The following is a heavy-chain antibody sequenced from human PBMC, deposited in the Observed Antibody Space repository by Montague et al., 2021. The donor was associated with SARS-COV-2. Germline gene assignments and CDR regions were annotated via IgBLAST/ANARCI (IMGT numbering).Heavy chain of an antibody. J-gene: IGHJ6*03. CDR3: ARLRDGVVPSPILGVGPFYSYYYMDV. V-gene: IGHV4-34*01. Sequence: SETLSHTCAVHGSSFSGYYWNWIRQSPGKGLEWIGEINHGGSTKXSPSLKGRLTISTDTSKNQFSLKLTSVAAADTAVYYCARLRDGVVPSPILGVGPFYSYYYMDVWGRGTPVTVSS. CDR1: GSSFSGYY. CDR2: INHGGST. D-gene: IGHD3-10*01.